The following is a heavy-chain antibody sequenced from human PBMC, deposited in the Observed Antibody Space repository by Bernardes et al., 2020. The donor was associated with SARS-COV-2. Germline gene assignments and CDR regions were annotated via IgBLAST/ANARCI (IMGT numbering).Heavy chain of an antibody. CDR2: IYSGGST. CDR3: ARESAYCSSTSCYRGYYYYMDV. D-gene: IGHD2-2*02. V-gene: IGHV3-53*04. CDR1: GFTVSSNY. Sequence: GGSLRLSCAASGFTVSSNYMSWVRQAPGKGLEWVSVIYSGGSTYYADSVKGRFTISRHNSKNTLYLQMNSLRAEDTAVYYCARESAYCSSTSCYRGYYYYMDVWGKGTTVTVSS. J-gene: IGHJ6*03.